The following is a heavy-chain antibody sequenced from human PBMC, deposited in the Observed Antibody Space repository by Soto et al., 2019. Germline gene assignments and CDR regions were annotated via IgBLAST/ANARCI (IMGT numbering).Heavy chain of an antibody. CDR1: GYTFTSDG. J-gene: IGHJ4*02. Sequence: ASVKVACKASGYTFTSDGISWVRQAPGQGLEWMGWISAYNGNTNYAQKLQGRVTMTTDTSTSTAYMELRSLRSDDTAVYYCASLGNDILTLGPSWGQGTLVTVSS. CDR3: ASLGNDILTLGPS. D-gene: IGHD3-9*01. CDR2: ISAYNGNT. V-gene: IGHV1-18*01.